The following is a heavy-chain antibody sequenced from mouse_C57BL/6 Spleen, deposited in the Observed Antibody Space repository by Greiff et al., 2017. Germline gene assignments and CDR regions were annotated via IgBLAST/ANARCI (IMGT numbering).Heavy chain of an antibody. CDR1: GYTFTSYW. Sequence: QVQLQQPGAELVKPGASVKLSCKASGYTFTSYWMHWVKQRPGQGLEWIGMIHPNSGSTNYNEKFKSKATLTVDKSSSTAYMQLSSLTSEDSAVYYCAHYYYGSSYGGVFDYWGQGTTLTVSS. D-gene: IGHD1-1*01. V-gene: IGHV1-64*01. CDR2: IHPNSGST. J-gene: IGHJ2*01. CDR3: AHYYYGSSYGGVFDY.